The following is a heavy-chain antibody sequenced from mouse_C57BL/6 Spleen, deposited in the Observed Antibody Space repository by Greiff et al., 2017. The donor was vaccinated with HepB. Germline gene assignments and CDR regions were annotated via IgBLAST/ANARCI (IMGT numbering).Heavy chain of an antibody. Sequence: EVKLVESGGGLVKPGGSLKLSCAASGFTFSDYGMHWVRQAPEKGLEWVAYISSGSSTIYYADTVKGRFTISRDNAKNTLFLQMTSLRSEDTAMYYCARSGYGNYVQFADWGQGTLVTVSA. CDR1: GFTFSDYG. CDR3: ARSGYGNYVQFAD. D-gene: IGHD2-1*01. J-gene: IGHJ3*01. V-gene: IGHV5-17*01. CDR2: ISSGSSTI.